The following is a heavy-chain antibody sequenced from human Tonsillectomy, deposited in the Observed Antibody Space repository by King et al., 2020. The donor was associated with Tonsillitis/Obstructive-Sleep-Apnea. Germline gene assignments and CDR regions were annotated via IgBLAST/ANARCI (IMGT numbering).Heavy chain of an antibody. Sequence: VQLVESGGGVVQPGRSLRLSCAASGFTFSSYGMHWVRQAPGKGLEWVAVISYDGSNKYYADSVKGRFTISRDNSKNTLYLQMNSLRAEDTAVYYCAKDSVGTAIVPFDYWGQGTLVTVSS. V-gene: IGHV3-30*18. CDR2: ISYDGSNK. CDR1: GFTFSSYG. J-gene: IGHJ4*02. D-gene: IGHD5-18*01. CDR3: AKDSVGTAIVPFDY.